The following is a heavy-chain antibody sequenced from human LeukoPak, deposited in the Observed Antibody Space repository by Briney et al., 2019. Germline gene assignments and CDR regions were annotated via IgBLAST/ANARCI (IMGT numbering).Heavy chain of an antibody. CDR1: GFTFSNYA. CDR2: ISYDGSNK. D-gene: IGHD5-24*01. V-gene: IGHV3-30*04. CDR3: ARWVEKGTIGSIPALDI. Sequence: QPGGSLRLSCAASGFTFSNYAMHWVRQAPGKGLEWVAVISYDGSNKFFADSVKGRFTISRDNSKNMLYLQMNSLRADDTAVYYCARWVEKGTIGSIPALDIWGQGTLVTVSS. J-gene: IGHJ3*02.